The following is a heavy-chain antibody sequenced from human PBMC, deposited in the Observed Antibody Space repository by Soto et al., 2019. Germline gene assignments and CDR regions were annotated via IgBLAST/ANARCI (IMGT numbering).Heavy chain of an antibody. D-gene: IGHD3-10*01. CDR2: TYHSGNP. V-gene: IGHV4-30-2*01. CDR1: GDTISTGGYT. J-gene: IGHJ6*02. Sequence: SETLSLTCDVSGDTISTGGYTWAWIRQPPGKALEWIGHTYHSGNPYYNPSLKSRVIISVDRSKNQFSLKLSSVTAADTAVYYCAREPHIGWFGELSKRGYGMDVWGQGTTVTVSS. CDR3: AREPHIGWFGELSKRGYGMDV.